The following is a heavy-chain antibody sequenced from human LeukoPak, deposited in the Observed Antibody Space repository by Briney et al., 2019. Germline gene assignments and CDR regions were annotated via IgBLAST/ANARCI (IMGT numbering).Heavy chain of an antibody. D-gene: IGHD3-22*01. CDR2: INPSGGST. Sequence: ASVKVSRKASGYIFTSYYMHWVRQAPGQGLEWMGIINPSGGSTSNAQKFQGRVTMTRDTSTSTVYMELSSLRSEDTAVYYCARDLRPYYYDSSGYSFDYWGQGTLVTVSS. CDR1: GYIFTSYY. J-gene: IGHJ4*02. V-gene: IGHV1-46*01. CDR3: ARDLRPYYYDSSGYSFDY.